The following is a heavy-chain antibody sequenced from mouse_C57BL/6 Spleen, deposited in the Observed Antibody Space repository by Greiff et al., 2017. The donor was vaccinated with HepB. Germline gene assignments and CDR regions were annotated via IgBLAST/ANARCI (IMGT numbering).Heavy chain of an antibody. J-gene: IGHJ2*01. Sequence: QVQLQQPGAELVKPEASVKLSCKASGYTFTSYWMHWVKQRPGQGLEWIGMIHPNSGSTNYNEKFKSKATLTVDKSSSTAYMQLSSLTSEDSAVYYCARRGWDGLDYWGQGTTLTVSS. CDR2: IHPNSGST. CDR3: ARRGWDGLDY. CDR1: GYTFTSYW. D-gene: IGHD4-1*01. V-gene: IGHV1-64*01.